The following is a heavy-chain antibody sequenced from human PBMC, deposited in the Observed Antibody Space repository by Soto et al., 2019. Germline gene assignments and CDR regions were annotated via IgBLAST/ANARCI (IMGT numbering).Heavy chain of an antibody. J-gene: IGHJ6*03. Sequence: ASVKVSCKASGYTFTSYDINWVRQATGQGLEWMGWMNPNSGNTGYAQKFQGRVTMTRNTSISTAYMELSSLRSEDTAVYYCARGGGYYDILTGYPSYYYYYMDVWG. D-gene: IGHD3-9*01. CDR3: ARGGGYYDILTGYPSYYYYYMDV. CDR1: GYTFTSYD. CDR2: MNPNSGNT. V-gene: IGHV1-8*01.